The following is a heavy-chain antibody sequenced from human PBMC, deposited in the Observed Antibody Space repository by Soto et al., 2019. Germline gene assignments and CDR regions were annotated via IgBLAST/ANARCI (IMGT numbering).Heavy chain of an antibody. Sequence: QVQLQESGPGLVKPSETLSLTCTVSGGSISGYYWSWIRQPPGKGLEWIGHIHYTGSTNYNPPPTSRVAISVDTSKNQFSLKRRSVAAADTAVYYCARGYSTSWYWYFDLWGRGTLVTVSS. CDR2: IHYTGST. V-gene: IGHV4-59*01. D-gene: IGHD2-2*01. CDR3: ARGYSTSWYWYFDL. CDR1: GGSISGYY. J-gene: IGHJ2*01.